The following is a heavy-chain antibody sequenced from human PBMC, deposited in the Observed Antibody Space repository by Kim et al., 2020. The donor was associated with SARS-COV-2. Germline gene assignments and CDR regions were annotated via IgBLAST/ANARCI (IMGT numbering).Heavy chain of an antibody. CDR2: IYYSGST. D-gene: IGHD3-16*01. CDR1: GGSISSYY. Sequence: SETLSLTCTVSGGSISSYYWSWIRQPPGKGLEWIGYIYYSGSTNYNPSLKSRVTISVDTSKNQFSLKLSSVTAADTAVYYCARDVGRGYTRLGYYYYGMDGWGQGATVSVSS. V-gene: IGHV4-59*01. CDR3: ARDVGRGYTRLGYYYYGMDG. J-gene: IGHJ6*02.